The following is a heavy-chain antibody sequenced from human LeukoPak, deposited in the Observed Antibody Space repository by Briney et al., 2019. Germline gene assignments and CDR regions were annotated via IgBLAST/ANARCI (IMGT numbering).Heavy chain of an antibody. D-gene: IGHD2-15*01. J-gene: IGHJ4*02. Sequence: GGSLRLSCAASGFTFDDYAMHWVRQAPGEGLEWVSGISWNSGSIGYADSVKGRFTISRDNAKNSLYLQMNSLRAEDTALYYCAKDPASGGSYPNYFDYWGQGTLVTVPS. CDR3: AKDPASGGSYPNYFDY. V-gene: IGHV3-9*01. CDR1: GFTFDDYA. CDR2: ISWNSGSI.